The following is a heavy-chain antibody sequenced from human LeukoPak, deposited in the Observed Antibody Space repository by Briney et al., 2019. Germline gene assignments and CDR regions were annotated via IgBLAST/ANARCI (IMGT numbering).Heavy chain of an antibody. J-gene: IGHJ4*02. Sequence: PGGSLRLSCAASGSTFSSYGMHWVRQAPGKGLEWVAVIWYDGSNKYYADSVKGRFTISRDNSKNTLYLQMNSLRAEDTAVYYCARDHSSGWYSDYFDYWGQGTLVTVSS. V-gene: IGHV3-33*01. CDR3: ARDHSSGWYSDYFDY. CDR1: GSTFSSYG. CDR2: IWYDGSNK. D-gene: IGHD6-19*01.